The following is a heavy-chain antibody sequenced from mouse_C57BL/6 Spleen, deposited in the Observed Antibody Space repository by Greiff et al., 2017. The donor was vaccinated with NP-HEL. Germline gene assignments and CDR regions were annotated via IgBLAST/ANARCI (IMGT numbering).Heavy chain of an antibody. J-gene: IGHJ4*01. V-gene: IGHV14-2*01. CDR2: IDPEDGET. Sequence: VQLKESGAELVKPWASVKLSCTASGFNIKDYYMHWVKQRTEQGLEWIGRIDPEDGETKYAPKFQGKAPITADTSSNTAYLQLSSLTSEDTAVYYCARATTVKDAMDYWGQGTSVTVSS. CDR3: ARATTVKDAMDY. CDR1: GFNIKDYY. D-gene: IGHD1-1*01.